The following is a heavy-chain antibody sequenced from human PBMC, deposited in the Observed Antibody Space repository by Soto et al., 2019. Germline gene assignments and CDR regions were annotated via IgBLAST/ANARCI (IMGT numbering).Heavy chain of an antibody. CDR3: TRHVADY. CDR2: IRSKANSYAT. Sequence: EVQLVESGGGLVQPGGSLKLSCAASGFTFSGSAMHWVRQASGKGLEWVGHIRSKANSYATEYAASVKGRFTISRDDSKNTAYLQMSSLKNEDTAVYYCTRHVADYWGQGTLVTVSS. CDR1: GFTFSGSA. V-gene: IGHV3-73*01. J-gene: IGHJ4*02.